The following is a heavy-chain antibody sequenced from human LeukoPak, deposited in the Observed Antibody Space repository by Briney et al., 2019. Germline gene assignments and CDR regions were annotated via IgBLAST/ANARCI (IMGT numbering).Heavy chain of an antibody. D-gene: IGHD6-19*01. J-gene: IGHJ4*02. CDR3: ARDAYSSGWYHNFDY. Sequence: SETLSLTCTVSGGSISSGTYSWGWIRQPPGKGLEWIGSIYHSGSTYYNPSLKSRVTISEDTSKNRFSLKLSSVTAADTAVYYCARDAYSSGWYHNFDYWGQGTLVTVSS. CDR2: IYHSGST. V-gene: IGHV4-39*07. CDR1: GGSISSGTYS.